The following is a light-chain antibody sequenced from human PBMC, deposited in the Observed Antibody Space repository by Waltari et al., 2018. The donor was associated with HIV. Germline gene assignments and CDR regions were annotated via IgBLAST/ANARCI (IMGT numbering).Light chain of an antibody. CDR3: AAWDDSLIGPV. J-gene: IGLJ3*02. CDR2: SNK. Sequence: QSVLTQPPSASGTPGQRVTISCSGSSSNIGSNTVNWCQQLPGTAPKLLIYSNKPRPSGVPDRRSGSKSGTSASLAISGLQSEDEANYYCAAWDDSLIGPVFGGGTKLTVL. CDR1: SSNIGSNT. V-gene: IGLV1-44*01.